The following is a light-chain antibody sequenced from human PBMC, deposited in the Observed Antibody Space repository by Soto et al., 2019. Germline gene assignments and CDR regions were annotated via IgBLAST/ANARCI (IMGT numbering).Light chain of an antibody. Sequence: EVVLTRSPATLALSPGERVTLSCRASQSVSSYLAWYQQKPGQAPRLLIYDASNRAAGIPARFSGSGSGTDFTLTISSLEPEDFAIYYCQQRQYWPPITFGQGTRLEN. CDR2: DAS. CDR3: QQRQYWPPIT. V-gene: IGKV3-11*01. CDR1: QSVSSY. J-gene: IGKJ5*01.